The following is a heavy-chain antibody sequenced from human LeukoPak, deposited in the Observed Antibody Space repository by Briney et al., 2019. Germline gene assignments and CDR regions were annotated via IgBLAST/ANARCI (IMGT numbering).Heavy chain of an antibody. CDR3: ASLRIWFGES. V-gene: IGHV4-34*01. D-gene: IGHD3-10*01. CDR2: INHSGST. J-gene: IGHJ5*02. Sequence: SETLSLTCAVYGGSFSGYYWSWIRQPPGKGLEWIGEINHSGSTNYNPSLKSRVAISVDTSKNQFSLKLSSVTAADTAVYYCASLRIWFGESWGQGTLVTVSS. CDR1: GGSFSGYY.